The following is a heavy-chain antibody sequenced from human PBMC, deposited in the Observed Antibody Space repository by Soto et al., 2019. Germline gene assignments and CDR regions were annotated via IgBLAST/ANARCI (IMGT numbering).Heavy chain of an antibody. J-gene: IGHJ4*02. V-gene: IGHV1-69*01. CDR2: INPMSRTA. CDR3: VRGTYCGASCYFAREY. D-gene: IGHD2-21*01. CDR1: GDTSTTYV. Sequence: VQLVQSGSEVKKPGSSVKVSCKASGDTSTTYVVSWVRQAPGNGLEWMGGINPMSRTAKYAEKYSGRVTKTPDEATKTVYLGPDTLRFEDTAVYFCVRGTYCGASCYFAREYWGQGTLVAVSS.